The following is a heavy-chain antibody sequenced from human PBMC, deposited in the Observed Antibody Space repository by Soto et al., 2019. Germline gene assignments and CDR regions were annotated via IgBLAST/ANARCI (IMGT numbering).Heavy chain of an antibody. CDR1: GINFMKAE. D-gene: IGHD4-17*01. J-gene: IGHJ4*02. V-gene: IGHV3-15*01. CDR3: TVDPGEYEDF. Sequence: EVQLVESGGDLVKPGGCLRLSCAASGINFMKAEMSWVRQAPGKGLEWVGRIKNKAAGGTAVYAAFGRGRFTNSRGDSRNTLYLQMNSLEIEDTDVYYCTVDPGEYEDFWGQGTQVTVSS. CDR2: IKNKAAGGTA.